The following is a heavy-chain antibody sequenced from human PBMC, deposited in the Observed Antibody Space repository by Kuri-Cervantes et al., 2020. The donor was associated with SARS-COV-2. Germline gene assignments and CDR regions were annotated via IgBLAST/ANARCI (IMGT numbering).Heavy chain of an antibody. J-gene: IGHJ4*02. D-gene: IGHD3-22*01. Sequence: ETLSLTCAASGFIFDDYTMHWVRQAPGKALEWVALIASDGGGTFYADSVKGRFTISRDNSKNTLYLQMNSLRAEDTAVYYCARDSSDSSGYLDYWGQGTLVTVSS. CDR3: ARDSSDSSGYLDY. V-gene: IGHV3-43*01. CDR1: GFIFDDYT. CDR2: IASDGGGT.